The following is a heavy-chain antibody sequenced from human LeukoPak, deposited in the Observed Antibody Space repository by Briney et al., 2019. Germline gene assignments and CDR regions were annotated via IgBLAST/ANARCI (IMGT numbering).Heavy chain of an antibody. CDR1: GFTFSSYA. D-gene: IGHD3-22*01. CDR3: AKAEGITMIVVVITPFDY. CDR2: ISGSGGGT. V-gene: IGHV3-23*01. J-gene: IGHJ4*02. Sequence: GGSLRLSCAAPGFTFSSYAMSWVRQAPGKGLEWVSAISGSGGGTYYADSVKGRFTISRDNSKNTLYLQMNSLRAEDTAVYYCAKAEGITMIVVVITPFDYWGQGTLVTVSS.